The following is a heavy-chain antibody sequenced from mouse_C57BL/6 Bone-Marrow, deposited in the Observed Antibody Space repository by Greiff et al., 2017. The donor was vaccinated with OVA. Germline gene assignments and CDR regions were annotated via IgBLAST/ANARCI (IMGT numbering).Heavy chain of an antibody. D-gene: IGHD1-1*01. V-gene: IGHV14-4*01. CDR1: GFNIKDDY. J-gene: IGHJ2*01. Sequence: EVKLVESGAELVRPGASVKLSCTASGFNIKDDYMHWVKQRPEQGLEWIGWIDPENGDTEYASKFQGKATITADTSSNTAYLQLSSLTSEDTAVYYCNYYGSRPWGQGTTLTVSS. CDR3: NYYGSRP. CDR2: IDPENGDT.